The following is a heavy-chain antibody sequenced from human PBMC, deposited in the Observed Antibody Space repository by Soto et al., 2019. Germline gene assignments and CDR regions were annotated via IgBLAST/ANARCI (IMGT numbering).Heavy chain of an antibody. D-gene: IGHD4-17*01. CDR3: ARAGHYGDSASDY. CDR2: ISYDGSNK. CDR1: GFTFSSYA. J-gene: IGHJ4*02. V-gene: IGHV3-30-3*01. Sequence: QVQLVESGGGVVQPGRSLRLSCAASGFTFSSYAMHWVRQAPGKGLEWVAVISYDGSNKYYADSVKGRFTISRDNSKNRLYLQMNSLRAEDTAVYYCARAGHYGDSASDYWGQGTLVTVSS.